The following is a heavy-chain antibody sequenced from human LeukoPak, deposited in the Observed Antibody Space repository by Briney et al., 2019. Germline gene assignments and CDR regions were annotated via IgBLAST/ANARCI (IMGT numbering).Heavy chain of an antibody. Sequence: GGSLRLSCAASGFTFSNYWMNWVRQGPGKGLEWVSAISGSGGSTYYTDSVKGRFTISRDNSKNTVYLQMNSLRADDTAVYYCAKGTAAGPRGFDYWGQGTLVTVSS. D-gene: IGHD6-25*01. CDR1: GFTFSNYW. J-gene: IGHJ4*02. CDR3: AKGTAAGPRGFDY. CDR2: ISGSGGST. V-gene: IGHV3-23*01.